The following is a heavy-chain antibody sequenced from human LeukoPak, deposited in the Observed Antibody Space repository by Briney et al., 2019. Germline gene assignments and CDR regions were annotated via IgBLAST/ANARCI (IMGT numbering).Heavy chain of an antibody. V-gene: IGHV1-2*02. CDR1: GYTFTGYY. CDR3: ARELNYYDSSGYYGWYFDY. Sequence: ASVKASCKASGYTFTGYYMHWVRQAPGQGLEWMGWINPNSGGTNYAQKFQGRVTMTRDTSISTAYMELSRLRSDDTAVYYCARELNYYDSSGYYGWYFDYWGQGTLVTVSS. D-gene: IGHD3-22*01. J-gene: IGHJ4*02. CDR2: INPNSGGT.